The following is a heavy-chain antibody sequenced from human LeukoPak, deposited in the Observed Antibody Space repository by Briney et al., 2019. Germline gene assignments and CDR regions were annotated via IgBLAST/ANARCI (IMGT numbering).Heavy chain of an antibody. CDR1: GFTFSTYW. V-gene: IGHV3-74*03. CDR3: ARALRGIGDETAF. D-gene: IGHD3-16*01. Sequence: GGSLRLSCAASGFTFSTYWMHWVRQAPGKGLVWVSRINSDGATTTYADSVKGRFTISRDNAKNTLFLHMSSLRAEDTAIYYCARALRGIGDETAFWGQGTLVTVSS. CDR2: INSDGATT. J-gene: IGHJ4*02.